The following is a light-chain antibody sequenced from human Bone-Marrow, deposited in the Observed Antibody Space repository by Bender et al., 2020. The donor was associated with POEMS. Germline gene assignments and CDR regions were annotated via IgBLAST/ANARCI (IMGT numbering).Light chain of an antibody. Sequence: SYVLTQPPSVSVAPGKTARITCGGNNVGSKSVHWYQQKPGQAPVLVVYDDRDRPSGIPDRFSGSNSGNTATLTISRVEAGDEADYYCQVWDSPTDHWVFGGGTELTVL. J-gene: IGLJ3*02. V-gene: IGLV3-21*03. CDR1: NVGSKS. CDR3: QVWDSPTDHWV. CDR2: DDR.